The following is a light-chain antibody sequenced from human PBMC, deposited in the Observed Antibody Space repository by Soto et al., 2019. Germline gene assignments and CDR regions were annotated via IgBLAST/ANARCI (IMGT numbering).Light chain of an antibody. CDR3: QQRSDLPST. J-gene: IGKJ4*01. Sequence: EIVLTQSPATLSLSPGERATLSCRASQSVGTYFAWYQQKPGQAPRLLIYASSNRATGIPARFSGSGSGTDFTLTISSLEPEEFSGYYCQQRSDLPSTFGGGTKVEIK. CDR1: QSVGTY. CDR2: ASS. V-gene: IGKV3-11*01.